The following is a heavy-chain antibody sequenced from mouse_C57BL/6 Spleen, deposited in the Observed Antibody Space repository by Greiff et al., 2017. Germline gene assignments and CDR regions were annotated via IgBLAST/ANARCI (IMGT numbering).Heavy chain of an antibody. Sequence: QVQLQQPGAELVKPGASVKLSCKASGYTFTSYWMHWVKQRPGQGLEWIGMIHPNSGSTNYNEKFKGKATLNVDKSSSTAYMQRSSLTSEDSAVYYCARGGDGSTYWGQGTTRTVSS. J-gene: IGHJ2*01. V-gene: IGHV1-64*01. CDR2: IHPNSGST. CDR3: ARGGDGSTY. D-gene: IGHD2-3*01. CDR1: GYTFTSYW.